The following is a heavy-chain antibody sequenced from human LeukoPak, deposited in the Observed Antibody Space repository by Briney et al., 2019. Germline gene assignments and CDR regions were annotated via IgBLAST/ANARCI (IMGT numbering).Heavy chain of an antibody. V-gene: IGHV3-13*05. Sequence: GGSLRLSCAASGFTFSYYGMHWVRQATGKGLEWLSRIGTAGDPYYPVSVNGRFTISRENAKNTLYLQMNSLRAEDTAVYYCAKGRMVATWVEEFDYWGQGTLVTVSS. J-gene: IGHJ4*02. CDR2: IGTAGDP. CDR3: AKGRMVATWVEEFDY. D-gene: IGHD5-12*01. CDR1: GFTFSYYG.